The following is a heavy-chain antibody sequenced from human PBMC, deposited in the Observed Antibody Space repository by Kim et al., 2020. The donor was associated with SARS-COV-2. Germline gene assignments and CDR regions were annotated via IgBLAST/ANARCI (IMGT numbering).Heavy chain of an antibody. V-gene: IGHV3-9*01. J-gene: IGHJ4*02. Sequence: GGSLRLSCAASGFTFDDYAMHWVRQAPGKGLEWVSGISWNSGSIGYADSVKGRFTISRDNAKNSLYLQMNSLRAEDTALYYCAKDVWGDSSGYLVYWGQGTLVTVSS. D-gene: IGHD3-22*01. CDR1: GFTFDDYA. CDR2: ISWNSGSI. CDR3: AKDVWGDSSGYLVY.